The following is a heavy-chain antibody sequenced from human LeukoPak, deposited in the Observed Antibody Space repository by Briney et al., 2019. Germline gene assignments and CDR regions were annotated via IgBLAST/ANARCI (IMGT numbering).Heavy chain of an antibody. CDR1: GGTFSSYA. CDR3: ARDRAYDILTGTLDY. D-gene: IGHD3-9*01. Sequence: GASVKVSCKASGGTFSSYAISWVRQAPGQGLEWMGGIIPIFGTANYAQKFQGRVTITADESTSTAYMELSSLRSEDTAVYYCARDRAYDILTGTLDYWGQGTLVTVSS. CDR2: IIPIFGTA. J-gene: IGHJ4*02. V-gene: IGHV1-69*13.